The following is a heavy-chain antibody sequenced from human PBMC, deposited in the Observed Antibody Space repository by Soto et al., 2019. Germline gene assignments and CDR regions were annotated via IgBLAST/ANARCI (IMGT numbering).Heavy chain of an antibody. CDR2: ISAYNGNT. CDR1: GYSFTSYG. D-gene: IGHD4-17*01. Sequence: QVQLVQSGAEVKKPGASVKVSCKASGYSFTSYGISWVRQAPGQGLEWMGWISAYNGNTNYAQKLQGRVTMTTDTSTSTAYMELRSLRSDDTAVYYCARVSWPYGSDYYYYGMDVWGQGTTVTVSS. J-gene: IGHJ6*02. CDR3: ARVSWPYGSDYYYYGMDV. V-gene: IGHV1-18*01.